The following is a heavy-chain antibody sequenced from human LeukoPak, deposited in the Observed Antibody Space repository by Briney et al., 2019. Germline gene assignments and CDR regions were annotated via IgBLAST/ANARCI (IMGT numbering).Heavy chain of an antibody. Sequence: GSLRLSCVSSGFTFRSYWMSWVRQAPGKVLEWIGEINHSGSTNYNPSLKSRVTISLDTSKSQFSLKVRYVTAADTAVYYCARGLNDSWTGENYWGQGTLVTVSS. CDR2: INHSGST. J-gene: IGHJ4*02. CDR1: GFTFRSYW. CDR3: ARGLNDSWTGENY. D-gene: IGHD3-3*01. V-gene: IGHV4-34*01.